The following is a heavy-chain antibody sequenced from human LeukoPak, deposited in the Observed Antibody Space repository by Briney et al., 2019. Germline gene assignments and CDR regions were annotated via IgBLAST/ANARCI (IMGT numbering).Heavy chain of an antibody. CDR3: AREEMATISDAFDI. CDR1: GFTFSSYW. Sequence: GGSLRLSCAASGFTFSSYWMTWVRQAPGKGLEWVANTKQDGSEKYYVDSVKGRFTISRDNAKNSLYLQMNSLRAEDTAVYYCAREEMATISDAFDIWGQGTMVTVSS. CDR2: TKQDGSEK. D-gene: IGHD5-24*01. J-gene: IGHJ3*02. V-gene: IGHV3-7*04.